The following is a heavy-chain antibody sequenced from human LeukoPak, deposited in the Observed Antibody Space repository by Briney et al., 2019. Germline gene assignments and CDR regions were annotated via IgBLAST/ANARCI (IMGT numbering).Heavy chain of an antibody. Sequence: GGSLRLSCAASGFTFSSYAMHWVRQAPGKGLEWVAVISYDGSNKYYADSVKGRFTISRDNSKNTLYLQMNSLRAEDTAVYYCARAQEWTPPEFDYWGQGTLVTVSS. V-gene: IGHV3-30-3*01. CDR3: ARAQEWTPPEFDY. D-gene: IGHD3-3*01. CDR1: GFTFSSYA. J-gene: IGHJ4*02. CDR2: ISYDGSNK.